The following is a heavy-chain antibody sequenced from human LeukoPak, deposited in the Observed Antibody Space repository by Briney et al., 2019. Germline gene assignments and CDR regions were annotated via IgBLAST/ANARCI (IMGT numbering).Heavy chain of an antibody. D-gene: IGHD6-13*01. CDR2: INPNSGGT. CDR1: GYTFTGYY. V-gene: IGHV1-2*02. J-gene: IGHJ4*02. CDR3: ARDLGGYSSSRPLVY. Sequence: EASVKVSCKASGYTFTGYYMHWVRQAPGQGLEWVGWINPNSGGTNYAQKFQGRVTMTRDTSISTAYMELSRLRSDDTAVYYCARDLGGYSSSRPLVYWGQGTLVTVSS.